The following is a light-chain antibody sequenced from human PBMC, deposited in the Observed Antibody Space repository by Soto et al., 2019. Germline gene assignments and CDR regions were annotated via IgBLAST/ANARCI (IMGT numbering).Light chain of an antibody. CDR3: SSYTSSSTPEV. CDR2: DVS. Sequence: QSALTQPASVSGSPGQSITISCTGTSSDVGGYNYVSWYQQHPCKAPKLMIYDVSNRPSGVSNRFSGSKSGNTASLTSSGLHAEDEADYDCSSYTSSSTPEVFGGGTKVTVL. V-gene: IGLV2-14*01. CDR1: SSDVGGYNY. J-gene: IGLJ2*01.